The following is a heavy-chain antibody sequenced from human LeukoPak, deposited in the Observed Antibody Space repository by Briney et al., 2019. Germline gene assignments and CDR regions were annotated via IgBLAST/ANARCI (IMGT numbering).Heavy chain of an antibody. CDR2: IKSKTDGGTT. D-gene: IGHD3-10*01. V-gene: IGHV3-15*01. CDR1: GCTFNNAW. CDR3: TRGRAGITMFGRVIRCDH. J-gene: IGHJ4*02. Sequence: GGSLRLSCAASGCTFNNAWMSWVRQGPGKGLEWVGRIKSKTDGGTTDYDAPVKGRFTISRDDSKNTLYLQMNSVKVEPTAVYCCTRGRAGITMFGRVIRCDHGGQGTLVSVSS.